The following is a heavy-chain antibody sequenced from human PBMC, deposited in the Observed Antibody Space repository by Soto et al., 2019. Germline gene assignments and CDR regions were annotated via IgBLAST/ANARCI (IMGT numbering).Heavy chain of an antibody. CDR1: GYTFTGYY. CDR2: INPNSGGT. Sequence: GASVKVSCKAPGYTFTGYYMHWVRQAPGQGLEWMGWINPNSGGTNYAQKFQGRVTMTRDTSISTAYMELSRLRSDDTAVYYCADRSYYDTPFDYWGQGTLVTVSS. V-gene: IGHV1-2*02. CDR3: ADRSYYDTPFDY. J-gene: IGHJ4*02. D-gene: IGHD3-22*01.